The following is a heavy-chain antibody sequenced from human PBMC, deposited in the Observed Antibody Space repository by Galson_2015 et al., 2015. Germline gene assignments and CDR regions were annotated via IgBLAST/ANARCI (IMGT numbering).Heavy chain of an antibody. V-gene: IGHV1-46*04. CDR1: GYTFTNYF. J-gene: IGHJ4*01. D-gene: IGHD3-10*01. CDR3: ARELGGTYYFDY. CDR2: INPSGAAT. Sequence: SCKASGYTFTNYFIQWVRQAPGQGLEWVGAINPSGAATFYAQKLQGRVTMTRDTPTSTVYVELSSLGSEDTAVYYCARELGGTYYFDYWGPGTLVTVSS.